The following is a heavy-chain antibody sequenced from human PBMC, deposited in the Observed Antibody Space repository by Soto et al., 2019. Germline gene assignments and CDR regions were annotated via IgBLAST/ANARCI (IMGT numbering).Heavy chain of an antibody. D-gene: IGHD3-3*01. CDR3: ATRQAETSGYYRPDYYMDV. J-gene: IGHJ6*03. Sequence: GESLKISCKGSGYSFTSYWIGWVRQMPGKGLEWMGIIYPGDSDTRYSPSFQGQVTISADKSISTAYLQWSSLKASDTAMYYCATRQAETSGYYRPDYYMDVWGKGTTVTVSS. CDR1: GYSFTSYW. V-gene: IGHV5-51*01. CDR2: IYPGDSDT.